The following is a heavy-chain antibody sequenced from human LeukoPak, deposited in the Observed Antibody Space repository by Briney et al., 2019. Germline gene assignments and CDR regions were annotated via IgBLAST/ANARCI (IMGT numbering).Heavy chain of an antibody. CDR3: AKGPDFWSGYPFDAFDI. CDR1: GFTFSSYA. Sequence: GGSLRLSCAASGFTFSSYAMSWVRQAPGKGLEWVSAISGSGGSTYYADSVKGRFTISRDNSKNTLYLQMNSLRAEDTAVYYCAKGPDFWSGYPFDAFDIWGQGTMVTVSS. V-gene: IGHV3-23*01. J-gene: IGHJ3*02. CDR2: ISGSGGST. D-gene: IGHD3-3*01.